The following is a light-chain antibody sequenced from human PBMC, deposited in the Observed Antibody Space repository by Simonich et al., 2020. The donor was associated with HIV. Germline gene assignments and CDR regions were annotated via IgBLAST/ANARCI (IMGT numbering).Light chain of an antibody. V-gene: IGLV2-14*03. J-gene: IGLJ3*02. CDR2: DVR. CDR3: CSYAVTSRV. CDR1: SSDVGGYNY. Sequence: QSALTQPASVSGSPGQSITISSTETSSDVGGYNYVAWYQQHPGKAPKLRIYDVRNRPSGVSNRFSGSKAGNTASLTISGLQAEDEADYYCCSYAVTSRVFGGGTKLTVL.